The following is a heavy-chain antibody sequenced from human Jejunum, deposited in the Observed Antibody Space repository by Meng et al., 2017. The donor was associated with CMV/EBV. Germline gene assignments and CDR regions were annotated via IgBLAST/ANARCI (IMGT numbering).Heavy chain of an antibody. J-gene: IGHJ4*02. CDR3: ARPYNSGFHFDF. Sequence: ASVFIVSSYEMNWVRQAPGKGLEWISYISSSGHTIYYADSVKGRFTISSDTAKNSLYLQMNGLRAEDTAVYYCARPYNSGFHFDFWGRGTLVTVSS. CDR1: VFIVSSYE. D-gene: IGHD1-1*01. V-gene: IGHV3-48*03. CDR2: ISSSGHTI.